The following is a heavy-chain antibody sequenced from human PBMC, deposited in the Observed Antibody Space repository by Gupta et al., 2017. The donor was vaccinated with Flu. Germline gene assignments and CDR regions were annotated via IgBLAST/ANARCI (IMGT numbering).Heavy chain of an antibody. J-gene: IGHJ4*02. D-gene: IGHD3-10*01. CDR2: IWPGDSDT. CDR1: GYSFTSHW. V-gene: IGHV5-51*03. Sequence: EVQLVQSGTEVRKPGESLKISCKGSGYSFTSHWIAWVSQRPGKGLEWMGIIWPGDSDTRYSPSFQGQVNISVDKSISTAYLQWSSLKASDTATYYCARRRDYYGSGEFDYWGQGTLVTISS. CDR3: ARRRDYYGSGEFDY.